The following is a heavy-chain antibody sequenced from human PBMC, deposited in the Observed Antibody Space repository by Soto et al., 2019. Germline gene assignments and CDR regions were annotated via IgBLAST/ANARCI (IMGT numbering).Heavy chain of an antibody. CDR1: GGSISSSSYY. J-gene: IGHJ6*02. V-gene: IGHV4-39*01. CDR3: ARVGRSSSWSTAKNYYYYYGMDV. Sequence: PSETLSLTCTVSGGSISSSSYYWGWIRQPPGKGLEWIGSIHYSGSTYYNPSLKSRVTISVDTSKNQFSLKLSSVTAADTAVYYCARVGRSSSWSTAKNYYYYYGMDVWGQGTTVTVSS. CDR2: IHYSGST. D-gene: IGHD6-13*01.